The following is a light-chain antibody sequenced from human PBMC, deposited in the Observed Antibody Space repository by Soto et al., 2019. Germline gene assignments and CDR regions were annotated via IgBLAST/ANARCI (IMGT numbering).Light chain of an antibody. CDR1: QTINTY. CDR2: AAS. Sequence: DIQMTQSPSSLSASIGDTIYITSRASQTINTYLNWYQQKPGKATELLIYAASSLQSGVPSRFTGSGAGTHFTLTINSLQAEDFATYYCQQSYSSPIYSFGQGTRLEIK. CDR3: QQSYSSPIYS. J-gene: IGKJ2*01. V-gene: IGKV1-39*01.